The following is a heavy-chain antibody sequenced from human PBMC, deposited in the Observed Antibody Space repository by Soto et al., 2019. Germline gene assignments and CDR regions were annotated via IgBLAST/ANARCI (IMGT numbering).Heavy chain of an antibody. CDR3: ARLDGYAHYFDY. CDR2: IYYSGST. D-gene: IGHD5-12*01. CDR1: GGSISSHY. V-gene: IGHV4-59*08. J-gene: IGHJ4*02. Sequence: QVQLQGSGPGLVKPSETLSLTCTVSGGSISSHYWSWIRQPPGQGLEWIGYIYYSGSTNYNPSLTSRVTISVDTSKSHFSLRLSSVTAADTAVYFCARLDGYAHYFDYWGQGALVTVSS.